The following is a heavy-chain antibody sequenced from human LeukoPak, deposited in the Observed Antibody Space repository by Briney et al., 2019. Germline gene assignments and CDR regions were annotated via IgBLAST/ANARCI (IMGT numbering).Heavy chain of an antibody. Sequence: SQTLSLTCAVYGGSFSGYYCSWIRQPPGKGLEWIGEINHSRSTNYNPSLKSRVTISVDTSKNQFSLKLSSVTAEDTAVYYCARGERYWGQGTLVTVSS. J-gene: IGHJ4*02. CDR1: GGSFSGYY. CDR3: ARGERY. CDR2: INHSRST. V-gene: IGHV4-34*01.